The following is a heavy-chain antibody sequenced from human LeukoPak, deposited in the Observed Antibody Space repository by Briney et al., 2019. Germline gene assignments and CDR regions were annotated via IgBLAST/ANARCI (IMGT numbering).Heavy chain of an antibody. Sequence: GGSLRLSCAASGFTFSNYGIHWVRQAPGKGLEWVAVIWFDGSNKYYADSVKGRFTISRDNSKNTLYLQMNSLRAEDTAVYYCARDWGITGTTDLDYWGQGTLVTVSS. CDR3: ARDWGITGTTDLDY. J-gene: IGHJ4*02. CDR2: IWFDGSNK. V-gene: IGHV3-33*01. CDR1: GFTFSNYG. D-gene: IGHD1-7*01.